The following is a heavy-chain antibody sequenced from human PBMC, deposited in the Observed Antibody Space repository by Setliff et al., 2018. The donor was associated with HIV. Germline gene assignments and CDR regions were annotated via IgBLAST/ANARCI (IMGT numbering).Heavy chain of an antibody. D-gene: IGHD1-26*01. CDR3: ARNTDVDSVYRPFHI. V-gene: IGHV3-9*01. CDR2: ISWNSGSI. J-gene: IGHJ3*02. CDR1: GFTFDGYA. Sequence: SLRLSCAASGFTFDGYAMHWVRQAPGKGLEWVSGISWNSGSIGYADSVKGRFTISRDNAKNSLYLQMNSLRAEDTALYYCARNTDVDSVYRPFHIWGQGTMVTVSS.